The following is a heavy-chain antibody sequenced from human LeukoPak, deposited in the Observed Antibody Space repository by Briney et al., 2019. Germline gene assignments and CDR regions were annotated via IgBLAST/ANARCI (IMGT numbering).Heavy chain of an antibody. Sequence: GGSLRLSCAASGFTVSTKYMSWVRQPPGKGLEWVSVISSGGTPEYADSVKDRFTLSRDISKNAVYLQVNSLGAEDTAVYYCARHLPAANDAFDLWGQGTMVTVSS. CDR1: GFTVSTKY. J-gene: IGHJ3*01. D-gene: IGHD2-2*01. CDR2: ISSGGTP. CDR3: ARHLPAANDAFDL. V-gene: IGHV3-66*04.